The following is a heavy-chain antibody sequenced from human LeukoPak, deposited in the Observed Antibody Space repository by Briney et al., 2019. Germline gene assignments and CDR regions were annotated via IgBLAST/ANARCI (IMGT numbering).Heavy chain of an antibody. CDR3: VKGDHLWFGGPHYHYGMDV. CDR2: IWYDGSNK. Sequence: GGSLRLSCAASGFTFSSYGMHWVRQAPGKGLEWVAVIWYDGSNKYYADSVKGRFTISRDNSKNTLYLQMSSLRAEDTAVYYCVKGDHLWFGGPHYHYGMDVWGQGTTVTVSS. CDR1: GFTFSSYG. J-gene: IGHJ6*02. D-gene: IGHD3-10*01. V-gene: IGHV3-30*02.